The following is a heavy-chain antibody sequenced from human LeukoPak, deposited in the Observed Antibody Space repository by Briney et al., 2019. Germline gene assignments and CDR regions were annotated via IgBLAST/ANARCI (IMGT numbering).Heavy chain of an antibody. D-gene: IGHD3-10*01. CDR3: AKDVLLWFGEFNYFDY. CDR1: GFTFSSYA. J-gene: IGHJ4*02. Sequence: GGSLRLSCAASGFTFSSYAMSWVRQAPGKGLEWVSAISGSGGSTYYADSVKGRFTISRDNSKNTLYLQMNSLRAEDTAVYYCAKDVLLWFGEFNYFDYWGQGTLVTVSS. V-gene: IGHV3-23*01. CDR2: ISGSGGST.